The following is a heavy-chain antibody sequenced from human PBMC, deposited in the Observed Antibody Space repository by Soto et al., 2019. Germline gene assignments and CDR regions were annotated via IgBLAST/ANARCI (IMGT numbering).Heavy chain of an antibody. D-gene: IGHD6-6*01. CDR2: ISWNSGSI. J-gene: IGHJ5*02. V-gene: IGHV3-9*01. Sequence: LRLSCAASGFTFDDYAMHWVRQAPGKGLEWVSGISWNSGSIGYADSVQGRFTISRDNAKNSLYLQMNSLRAEDTAFYYCAKGRDSSSSSWFDPWGQGTLVTVSS. CDR3: AKGRDSSSSSWFDP. CDR1: GFTFDDYA.